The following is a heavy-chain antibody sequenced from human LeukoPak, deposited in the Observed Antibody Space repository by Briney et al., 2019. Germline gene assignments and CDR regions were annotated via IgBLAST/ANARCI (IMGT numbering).Heavy chain of an antibody. CDR1: GYTFTGYY. CDR2: INPNSGGT. Sequence: ASVKVSCKASGYTFTGYYMHWVRQAPGQGLEWMGWINPNSGGTNYAQKFQGRVTMTRDTSISTAYMELSRLRSDDTAVYYCARPREVVTANWFDPWGQGTLVTVSS. CDR3: ARPREVVTANWFDP. D-gene: IGHD2-21*02. V-gene: IGHV1-2*02. J-gene: IGHJ5*02.